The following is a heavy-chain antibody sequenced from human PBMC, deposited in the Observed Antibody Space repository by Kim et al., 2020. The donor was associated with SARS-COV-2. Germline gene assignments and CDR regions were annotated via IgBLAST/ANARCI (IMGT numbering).Heavy chain of an antibody. D-gene: IGHD3-22*01. Sequence: GGSLRLSCAASGFTFSSYAMHWVRQAPGKGLEWVAVISYDGSNKYYADSVKGRFTISRDNSKNTLYLQMNSLRAEDTAVYYCARLDYYDSSGYYYGPFD. CDR2: ISYDGSNK. V-gene: IGHV3-30*04. CDR1: GFTFSSYA. CDR3: ARLDYYDSSGYYYGPFD. J-gene: IGHJ4*01.